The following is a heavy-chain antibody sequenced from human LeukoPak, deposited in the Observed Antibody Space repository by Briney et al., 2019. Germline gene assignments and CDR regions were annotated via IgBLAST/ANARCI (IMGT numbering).Heavy chain of an antibody. D-gene: IGHD3-22*01. Sequence: GRSLRLSCAASGFTFSSYGMHWVRQAPGKGLEWVAAIWYDGSNKYYADSVKGRFTISRDNSKNTLYLQMNSLRAEDTAVYYCARGTYYYDSSGYQRDASDIWGQGTMVTVSS. J-gene: IGHJ3*02. CDR3: ARGTYYYDSSGYQRDASDI. V-gene: IGHV3-33*01. CDR2: IWYDGSNK. CDR1: GFTFSSYG.